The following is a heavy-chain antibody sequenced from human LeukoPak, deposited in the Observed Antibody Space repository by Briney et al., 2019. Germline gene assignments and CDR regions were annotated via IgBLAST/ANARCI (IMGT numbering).Heavy chain of an antibody. V-gene: IGHV4-34*01. CDR1: GGSFSGYY. CDR3: ARGRSYYYDGYNWFDP. CDR2: INHSGST. Sequence: SETLSLTRAVYGGSFSGYYWSWIRQPPGKGLEWIGEINHSGSTNYNPSLKSRVTISVDTSKNQFSLKLSSVTAADTAVYYCARGRSYYYDGYNWFDPWGQGTLVTVSS. D-gene: IGHD3-22*01. J-gene: IGHJ5*02.